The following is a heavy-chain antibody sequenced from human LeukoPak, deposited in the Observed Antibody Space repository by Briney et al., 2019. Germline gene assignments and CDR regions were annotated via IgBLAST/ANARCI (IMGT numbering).Heavy chain of an antibody. CDR3: ARARPYYDSSGYYHKSYYFDY. D-gene: IGHD3-22*01. Sequence: SETLSLTCAVSGGSISIGGYSWSWIRQPPGKGLEWIGYIYHSGSTYYNPSLKSRVTISVDRSKNQFSLKLSSVTAADTAVYYCARARPYYDSSGYYHKSYYFDYWGQGTLVTVSS. J-gene: IGHJ4*02. CDR1: GGSISIGGYS. V-gene: IGHV4-30-2*01. CDR2: IYHSGST.